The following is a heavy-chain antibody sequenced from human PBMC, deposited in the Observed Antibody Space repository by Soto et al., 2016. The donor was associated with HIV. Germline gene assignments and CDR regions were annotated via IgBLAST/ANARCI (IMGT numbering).Heavy chain of an antibody. D-gene: IGHD3-22*01. CDR1: GFTFSSYS. V-gene: IGHV3-21*01. Sequence: EVQLVESGGGLVKPGGSLRLSCAASGFTFSSYSMNWVRQAPGKGLEWVSSISSSSSYIYYADSVKGRFTISRDNAKNSLYLQMNSLRAEDTAVYYCARAIPFYYYDSSGYELDYWGQGTLVTVSS. CDR2: ISSSSSYI. CDR3: ARAIPFYYYDSSGYELDY. J-gene: IGHJ4*02.